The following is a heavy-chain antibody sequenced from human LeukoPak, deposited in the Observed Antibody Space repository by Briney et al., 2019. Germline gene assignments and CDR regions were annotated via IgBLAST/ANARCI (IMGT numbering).Heavy chain of an antibody. Sequence: PAGSLSLSCEASSFTISSCALGWVRKGQRQGLELVSVISGSGGSAYYADTVKGRFTISRDNSKNTLYLQMNSLRAEDTAVYYCAKLGTWLQYPFDFWGQGTLVTVSS. D-gene: IGHD5-24*01. J-gene: IGHJ4*02. CDR3: AKLGTWLQYPFDF. CDR2: ISGSGGSA. CDR1: SFTISSCA. V-gene: IGHV3-23*01.